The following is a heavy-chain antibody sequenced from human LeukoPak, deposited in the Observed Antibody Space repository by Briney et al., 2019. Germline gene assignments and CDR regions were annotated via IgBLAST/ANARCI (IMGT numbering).Heavy chain of an antibody. CDR2: ISHRGST. V-gene: IGHV4-34*01. CDR3: ARGRRQLVRSWGY. Sequence: SETLSLTCAVYGGPFSGYYWSWIRQPPGKGLEWIGEISHRGSTNYNLSLKSRVTISVYTSKNQFSLKLTSVTAADTAVYYCARGRRQLVRSWGYWGQGTLVTVSS. CDR1: GGPFSGYY. J-gene: IGHJ4*02. D-gene: IGHD6-13*01.